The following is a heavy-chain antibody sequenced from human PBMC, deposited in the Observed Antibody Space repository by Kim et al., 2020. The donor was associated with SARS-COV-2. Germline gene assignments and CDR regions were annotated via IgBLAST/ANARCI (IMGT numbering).Heavy chain of an antibody. V-gene: IGHV6-1*01. D-gene: IGHD3-10*01. Sequence: SQTLSLTCAISGDSVSSNSVAWNWIRQSPSRGLEWLGRTYSRSRWYNDYAVSVKSRIIVNPDTSKNQFSLQLNSVTPEDTAVYYCARTSGSVFDFWGQGTMVTVSS. J-gene: IGHJ3*01. CDR2: TYSRSRWYN. CDR3: ARTSGSVFDF. CDR1: GDSVSSNSVA.